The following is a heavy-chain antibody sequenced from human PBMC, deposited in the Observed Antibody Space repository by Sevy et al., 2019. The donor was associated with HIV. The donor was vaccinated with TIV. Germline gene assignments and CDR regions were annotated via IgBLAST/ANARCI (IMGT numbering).Heavy chain of an antibody. CDR2: ISNSGANT. CDR1: GFTFTNYG. D-gene: IGHD6-19*01. J-gene: IGHJ4*02. V-gene: IGHV3-23*01. Sequence: GGSLRLSCVASGFTFTNYGMHWVRQAPGKGLEWVSGISNSGANTYYADSVRGRFTVSRDNSKNTVYLQLNSLRAEDTAIYYCAKEWTLLSDWYGEFDYWGQGTLVTVSS. CDR3: AKEWTLLSDWYGEFDY.